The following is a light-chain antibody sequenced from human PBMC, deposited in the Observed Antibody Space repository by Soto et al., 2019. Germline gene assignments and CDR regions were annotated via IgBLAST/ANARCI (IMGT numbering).Light chain of an antibody. Sequence: DIVMTQSPDSLAVSLGERATINCKSSQSVLYSSNNKNYLAWYQQKPGQPPKLLIYWASPRESGVPDRFGGSGSGTDFTLTISSLQAEDVAVYYGQQYYSTPPAFGQGTKVEIK. CDR1: QSVLYSSNNKNY. CDR2: WAS. CDR3: QQYYSTPPA. J-gene: IGKJ1*01. V-gene: IGKV4-1*01.